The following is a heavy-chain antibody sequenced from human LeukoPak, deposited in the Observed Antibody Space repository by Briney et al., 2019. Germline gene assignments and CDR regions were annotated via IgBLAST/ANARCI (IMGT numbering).Heavy chain of an antibody. J-gene: IGHJ4*02. V-gene: IGHV4-38-2*02. Sequence: SETLSLTCTVSGYSISSGYYWSWIRQPPGKGLEWIGEINHSGSTNYNPSLKSRVTISVDTSKNQFSLKLSSVTAADMAVYYCARRGTGMVRGRKYYFDYWGQGTLVTVSS. CDR1: GYSISSGYY. CDR2: INHSGST. CDR3: ARRGTGMVRGRKYYFDY. D-gene: IGHD3-10*01.